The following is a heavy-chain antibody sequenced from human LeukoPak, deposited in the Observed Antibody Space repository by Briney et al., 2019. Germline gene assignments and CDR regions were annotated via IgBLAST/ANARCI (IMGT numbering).Heavy chain of an antibody. Sequence: ASVKVSCKASGYTFTGCYMHWVRQAPGQGLEWVGWINPPNGGTNYAQKFQGRVTMTRDTSISTAYMELSRLRSDDTAVYYCARDRPPWIAARYFDYWGQGTLVTVSS. CDR3: ARDRPPWIAARYFDY. CDR1: GYTFTGCY. J-gene: IGHJ4*02. V-gene: IGHV1-2*02. CDR2: INPPNGGT. D-gene: IGHD6-6*01.